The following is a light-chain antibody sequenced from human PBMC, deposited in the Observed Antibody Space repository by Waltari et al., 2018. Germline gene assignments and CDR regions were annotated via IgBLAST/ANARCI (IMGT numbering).Light chain of an antibody. J-gene: IGKJ1*01. CDR1: QGLSNS. CDR2: LTS. V-gene: IGKV1-NL1*01. CDR3: QQHYSSLWT. Sequence: DIQMTQSPSSLSASVGDRVTITCRASQGLSNSLAWYQQKPGKAPKLLLYLTSRLESGVPSRFSGSGSGTDYTLTISSLQPEDFATYYCQQHYSSLWTFGQGTKVEIK.